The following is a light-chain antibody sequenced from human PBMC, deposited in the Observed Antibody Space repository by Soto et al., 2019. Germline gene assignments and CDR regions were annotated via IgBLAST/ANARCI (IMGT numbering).Light chain of an antibody. Sequence: QSVLTQPPSASASLGSSVTLTCTLSSGYSNYKVDWYQQRPGKGPRFVMRVGTGGIVGSKGDGIPDRFSVLGSGLNRYLTIKNIQEEDESDYHCGADHGSGSNFEFGGWTKLTVL. V-gene: IGLV9-49*01. J-gene: IGLJ2*01. CDR3: GADHGSGSNFE. CDR1: SGYSNYK. CDR2: VGTGGIVG.